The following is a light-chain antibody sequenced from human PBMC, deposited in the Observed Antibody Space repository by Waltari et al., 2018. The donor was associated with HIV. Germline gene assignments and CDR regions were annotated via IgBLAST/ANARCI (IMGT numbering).Light chain of an antibody. CDR1: SSNIGSNT. J-gene: IGLJ2*01. CDR2: SNN. Sequence: QSVLTQPPSASGTPGQRVTMSCSGSSSNIGSNTVNWYQQLPGTAPKLLMYSNNQRPSGVPDRFSGSKSGTSASLASSGLQSEDEADYYCAAWDDSLNGVIFGGGTKLTVL. CDR3: AAWDDSLNGVI. V-gene: IGLV1-44*01.